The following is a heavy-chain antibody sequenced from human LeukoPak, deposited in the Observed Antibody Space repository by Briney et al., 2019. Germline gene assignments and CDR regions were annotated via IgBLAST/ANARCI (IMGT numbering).Heavy chain of an antibody. V-gene: IGHV4-34*01. CDR1: GGSFSGYY. J-gene: IGHJ4*02. Sequence: SETLSLTCAVYGGSFSGYYWSWIRQPPGKGLEWIGEINHSGSTNYNPSLKSRVTISVDTSKNQFSLKLSSVTAADTAVYYCASRERVPMVRGSLDYWGQGTLVTVSS. CDR2: INHSGST. CDR3: ASRERVPMVRGSLDY. D-gene: IGHD3-10*01.